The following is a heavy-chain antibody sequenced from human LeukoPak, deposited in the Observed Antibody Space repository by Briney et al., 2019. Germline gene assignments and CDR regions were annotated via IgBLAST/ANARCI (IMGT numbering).Heavy chain of an antibody. CDR2: ISPNGGST. J-gene: IGHJ4*02. CDR1: GYTFTNNW. V-gene: IGHV1-46*03. CDR3: SRAKPKNMVRGLIKGRESRYYISY. Sequence: ASVKVSCKAFGYTFTNNWMHWVRQAPGQGPEWRGLISPNGGSTAYAPKFQGRVTLTRDTSTSTAYLKLSSLRSEDTAVYYCSRAKPKNMVRGLIKGRESRYYISYSGQGTLVT. D-gene: IGHD3-10*01.